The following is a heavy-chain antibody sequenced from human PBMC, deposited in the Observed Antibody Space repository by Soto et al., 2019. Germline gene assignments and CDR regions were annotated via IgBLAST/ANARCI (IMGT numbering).Heavy chain of an antibody. D-gene: IGHD6-6*01. Sequence: SVKVSCKASGGTFSSYAISWVRQAPGQGLEWMGGIIPIFGTANYAQKFQGRVTITADESTSTAYMELSSLRSEDTAVYYCARDSPPPGYSSSSGFDYWGQGTLVTVSS. CDR2: IIPIFGTA. CDR1: GGTFSSYA. J-gene: IGHJ4*02. CDR3: ARDSPPPGYSSSSGFDY. V-gene: IGHV1-69*13.